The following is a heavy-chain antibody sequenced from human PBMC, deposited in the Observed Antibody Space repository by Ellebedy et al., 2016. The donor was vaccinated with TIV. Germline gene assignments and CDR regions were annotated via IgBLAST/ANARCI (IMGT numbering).Heavy chain of an antibody. V-gene: IGHV3-33*08. J-gene: IGHJ4*02. D-gene: IGHD2/OR15-2a*01. CDR3: AVKRVLGVDY. CDR2: IWFDGSHK. CDR1: GFTFSNAW. Sequence: GGSLRLSCAASGFTFSNAWMNWVRQAPGKGLEWVAVIWFDGSHKYYADSVKGRFTISRDNSKNTVYLQMNSLRGEDTAEYYCAVKRVLGVDYWGQGALVTVSS.